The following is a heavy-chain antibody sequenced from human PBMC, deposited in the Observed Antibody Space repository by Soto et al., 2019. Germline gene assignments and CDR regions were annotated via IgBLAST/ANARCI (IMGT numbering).Heavy chain of an antibody. CDR3: ARVLDDSSGYSDY. CDR1: GFTFSSYS. J-gene: IGHJ4*02. Sequence: EVQLVESGGGLVQPGGSLRLSCAASGFTFSSYSMNWVRQAPGKGLEWVSYISSSSSTIYYADSVKGRFTISRDNAKNTLYLQMNSLRDEDTAVYYCARVLDDSSGYSDYWGQGTLVTVSS. D-gene: IGHD3-22*01. V-gene: IGHV3-48*02. CDR2: ISSSSSTI.